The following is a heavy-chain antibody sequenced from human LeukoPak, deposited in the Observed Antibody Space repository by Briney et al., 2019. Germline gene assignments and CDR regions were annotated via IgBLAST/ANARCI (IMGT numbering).Heavy chain of an antibody. CDR3: ARQVVGPYNDMDV. D-gene: IGHD2-21*01. V-gene: IGHV5-51*01. J-gene: IGHJ6*03. CDR1: GYSFTSYW. Sequence: PGESLKISCKCSGYSFTSYWFGWVRQMPGKGLEWMGIMYPGDYYTRYSPSFQGQVTISADKSIRTAYLQWISLRASDRPRHYCARQVVGPYNDMDVWGKETTVTVSS. CDR2: MYPGDYYT.